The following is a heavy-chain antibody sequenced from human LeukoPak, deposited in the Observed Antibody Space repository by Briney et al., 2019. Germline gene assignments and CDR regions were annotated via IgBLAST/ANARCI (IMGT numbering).Heavy chain of an antibody. CDR2: IWYDGSNK. V-gene: IGHV3-33*01. CDR1: GFTFSNYG. CDR3: ARATRIQH. J-gene: IGHJ1*01. Sequence: PGGSLRLSCAASGFTFSNYGMHWVRQAPGKGLEWVAVIWYDGSNKYYADSVKGRFTISRDNAKNSLYLQMNSLRAEDTAVYYCARATRIQHWGQGTLVTVSS.